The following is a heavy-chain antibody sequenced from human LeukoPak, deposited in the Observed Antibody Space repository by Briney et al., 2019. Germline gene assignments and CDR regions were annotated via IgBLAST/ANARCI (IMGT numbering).Heavy chain of an antibody. CDR1: GYTFTSYY. J-gene: IGHJ6*03. Sequence: GASGKVSCKASGYTFTSYYMHWVRQAPGQGLEWMGIINPSGGSTSYAQKFQGRVTMTRDMSTSTVYMELSSLRSEDTAVYYCARGAGTTNSGYYYYMDVWGKGTTVTVSS. D-gene: IGHD1-7*01. CDR3: ARGAGTTNSGYYYYMDV. V-gene: IGHV1-46*01. CDR2: INPSGGST.